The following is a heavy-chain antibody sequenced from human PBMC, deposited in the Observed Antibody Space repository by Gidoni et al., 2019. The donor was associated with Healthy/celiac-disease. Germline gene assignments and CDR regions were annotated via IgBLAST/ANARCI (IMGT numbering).Heavy chain of an antibody. V-gene: IGHV4-30-4*01. J-gene: IGHJ5*02. Sequence: QVQLQESGPGLVKPSQTLSLTCTVSGGSISSGDYYWSWIRQPPGKGLEWIGYSYYSGSTYYNPSLKSRVTISVDTSKNQFSLKLSSVTAADTAVYYCARAENGGVSSSSEVNTWFDPWGQGTLVTVSS. CDR3: ARAENGGVSSSSEVNTWFDP. D-gene: IGHD6-6*01. CDR2: SYYSGST. CDR1: GGSISSGDYY.